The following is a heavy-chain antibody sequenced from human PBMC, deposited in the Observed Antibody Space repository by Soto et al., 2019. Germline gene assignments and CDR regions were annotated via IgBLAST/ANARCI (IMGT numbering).Heavy chain of an antibody. J-gene: IGHJ6*02. V-gene: IGHV1-3*01. CDR3: ARDPSYYGMDV. Sequence: VKVSRKASGYTFTSYAMHWVRQAPGQRLEWMGWINAGNGNTKYSQKFQGRVTITRDTSASTAYMELSSLRSEDTAVYYCARDPSYYGMDVWGQGTTVTVSS. CDR2: INAGNGNT. CDR1: GYTFTSYA.